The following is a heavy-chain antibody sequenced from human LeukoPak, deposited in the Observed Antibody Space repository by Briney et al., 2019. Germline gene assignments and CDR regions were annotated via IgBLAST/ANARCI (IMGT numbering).Heavy chain of an antibody. D-gene: IGHD2-2*01. CDR2: INHSAYT. CDR1: GGSFSGYY. J-gene: IGHJ5*02. V-gene: IGHV4-34*01. CDR3: ARGPGDIVVVRWLDP. Sequence: PSETLSLTCAVPGGSFSGYYWSWIRQPPGKGLEWIGEINHSAYTNYNPSLKSRVTISVDTSKNPFSLKLSSVTAADTAVYYCARGPGDIVVVRWLDPWGQGTLVTVSS.